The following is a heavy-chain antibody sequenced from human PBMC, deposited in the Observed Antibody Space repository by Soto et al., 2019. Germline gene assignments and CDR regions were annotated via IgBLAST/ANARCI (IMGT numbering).Heavy chain of an antibody. V-gene: IGHV5-51*01. J-gene: IGHJ4*02. D-gene: IGHD1-1*01. Sequence: GESLKISCKGSGYDFANSWIGWVRQMPGRGLDCMGLIYPGDSATAYSPSFQGQVTISADKSIGTTYLQWNSLKASDTAVYYCARVTIPGALDYWGQGTLVTVS. CDR2: IYPGDSAT. CDR3: ARVTIPGALDY. CDR1: GYDFANSW.